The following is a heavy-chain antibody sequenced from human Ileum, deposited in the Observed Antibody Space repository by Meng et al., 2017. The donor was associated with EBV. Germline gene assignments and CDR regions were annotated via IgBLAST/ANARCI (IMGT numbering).Heavy chain of an antibody. V-gene: IGHV2-5*01. CDR1: GFSLSTSGVG. D-gene: IGHD6-13*01. CDR2: IYGQGDK. Sequence: QFPFKEFAPTELNPTQTLTLTCTFSGFSLSTSGVGVGWSRQPPGKALEWLAMIYGQGDKHYSPSLTSRLTITKDTSKNQVVLTMTNMYSVDTATYYCALRPRQLLRGWFDSWGQGALVTVSS. J-gene: IGHJ5*01. CDR3: ALRPRQLLRGWFDS.